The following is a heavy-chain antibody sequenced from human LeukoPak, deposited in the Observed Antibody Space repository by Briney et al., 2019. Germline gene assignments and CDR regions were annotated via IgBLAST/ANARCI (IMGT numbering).Heavy chain of an antibody. V-gene: IGHV3-48*03. CDR2: ISSSGSTI. CDR3: ARTTVNAFDI. J-gene: IGHJ3*02. Sequence: GGSLRLSCAASGFTFNGYWMNWVRQAPGKGLEWVSYISSSGSTIYYADSVKGRFTISRDNAKNSLYLQMNSLRAEDTAVYYCARTTVNAFDIWGQGTMVTLSS. CDR1: GFTFNGYW. D-gene: IGHD4-17*01.